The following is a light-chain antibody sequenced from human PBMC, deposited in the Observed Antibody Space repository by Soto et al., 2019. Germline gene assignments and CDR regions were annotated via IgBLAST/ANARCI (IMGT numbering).Light chain of an antibody. V-gene: IGKV3-20*01. CDR1: QSVSSSY. J-gene: IGKJ4*01. Sequence: EIVLTQSPGTLSLSPGERATRSCRASQSVSSSYLAWYQQKPGQAPRLLIYGASSRATGIPDRFSGSGSGTDFTLTISRLEPEDFAVYYCQQYGSSPSLTFGGGTKVDI. CDR2: GAS. CDR3: QQYGSSPSLT.